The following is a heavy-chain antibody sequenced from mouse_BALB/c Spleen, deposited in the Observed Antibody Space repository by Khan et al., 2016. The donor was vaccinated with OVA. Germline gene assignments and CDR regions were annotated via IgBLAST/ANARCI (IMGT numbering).Heavy chain of an antibody. Sequence: EVQLQESGPSLVKPSQTLSLTCSVTGYSITSCYWNWIRKFPGNKLEYMGYISYSGSTYYNPSLKSGIFIIPDTSTNQNYLLLISVINYDKATYYCARYDYDYDGAFAYWGQGTLVTVSA. CDR3: ARYDYDYDGAFAY. CDR2: ISYSGST. J-gene: IGHJ3*01. V-gene: IGHV3-8*02. D-gene: IGHD2-4*01. CDR1: GYSITSCY.